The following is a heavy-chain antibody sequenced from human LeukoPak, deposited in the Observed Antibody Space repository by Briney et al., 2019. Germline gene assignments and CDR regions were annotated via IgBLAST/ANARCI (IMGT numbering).Heavy chain of an antibody. CDR3: ARDDDFWSGYETYYYGMDV. CDR1: GFTFSSYS. J-gene: IGHJ6*02. Sequence: GGSLRLSCAASGFTFSSYSMNWVRQAPGKGLEWVSSISSSSSYIYYADSVKGRFTISRDNAKNSLYLQMNSLRAEDTAVYYCARDDDFWSGYETYYYGMDVWGQGTTVIVSS. D-gene: IGHD3-3*01. CDR2: ISSSSSYI. V-gene: IGHV3-21*01.